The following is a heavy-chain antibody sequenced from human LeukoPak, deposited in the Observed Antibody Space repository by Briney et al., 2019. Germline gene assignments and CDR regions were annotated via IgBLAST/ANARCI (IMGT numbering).Heavy chain of an antibody. J-gene: IGHJ3*02. D-gene: IGHD5-18*01. CDR1: GVSLSTSGAG. Sequence: GPTLVNPTPTPTLTCSLSGVSLSTSGAGVGWISQPPGKALEGLAPINWDDDSRYSPSLKSRLTIAKDTSKNQVVLTLTNMDSVDTATYYCAHSQVFSYGSFHDAYDIWGLGMLVTVSS. CDR2: INWDDDS. CDR3: AHSQVFSYGSFHDAYDI. V-gene: IGHV2-5*02.